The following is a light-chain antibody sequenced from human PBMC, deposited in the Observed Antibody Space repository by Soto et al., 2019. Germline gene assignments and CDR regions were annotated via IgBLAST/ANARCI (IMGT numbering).Light chain of an antibody. CDR1: QSVSSSY. J-gene: IGKJ3*01. V-gene: IGKV3-20*01. Sequence: EIVLTQSPGTLSLSPGERATLSCRASQSVSSSYLAWYQQKPGQAPRLLIYGASSRAPVIPDRFSGSGSGTHFTLTISRLEPEDFAVYYCQQYGSSPPYTFGPGTKVDIK. CDR3: QQYGSSPPYT. CDR2: GAS.